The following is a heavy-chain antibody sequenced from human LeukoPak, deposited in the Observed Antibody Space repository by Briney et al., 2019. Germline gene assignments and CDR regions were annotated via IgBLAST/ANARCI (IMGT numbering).Heavy chain of an antibody. CDR3: ARVDGAL. J-gene: IGHJ4*02. Sequence: PSETLSLTCTVSGGSISSSSYYWGWIRQPPGKGLEWIGSIYYSGSTYYNPSLKSRVTISVDTSKNQFSLKLTSVTAADTAVYYCARVDGALWGQGTLVTVSS. CDR2: IYYSGST. CDR1: GGSISSSSYY. D-gene: IGHD1-26*01. V-gene: IGHV4-39*01.